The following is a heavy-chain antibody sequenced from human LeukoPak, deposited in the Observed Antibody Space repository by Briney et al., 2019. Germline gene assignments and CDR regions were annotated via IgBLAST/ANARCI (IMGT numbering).Heavy chain of an antibody. CDR1: GFTISGVY. CDR2: IYSDDST. J-gene: IGHJ4*02. D-gene: IGHD6-13*01. V-gene: IGHV3-53*01. Sequence: GGSLRLSCVASGFTISGVYMSWVRQAPGQGLDWVSVIYSDDSTYYADSVKGRFTISRDNSKNTLNLQMNSLRAEDTAVYYCASRPRDAAALDYWGQGTLVTVSS. CDR3: ASRPRDAAALDY.